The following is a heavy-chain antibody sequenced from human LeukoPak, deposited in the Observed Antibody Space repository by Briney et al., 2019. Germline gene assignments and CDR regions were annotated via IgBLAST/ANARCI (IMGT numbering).Heavy chain of an antibody. V-gene: IGHV3-21*01. CDR2: ISSSSSYI. CDR1: GFIFRSHS. J-gene: IGHJ4*02. CDR3: ARMIVATMRIDY. Sequence: GGSLRLSCAASGFIFRSHSMNWVRQAPGKGLEWVSSISSSSSYIYYADSVKGRFTISRDNAKNSLYLQMNSLRAEDTAVYYCARMIVATMRIDYWGQGTLVTVSS. D-gene: IGHD5-12*01.